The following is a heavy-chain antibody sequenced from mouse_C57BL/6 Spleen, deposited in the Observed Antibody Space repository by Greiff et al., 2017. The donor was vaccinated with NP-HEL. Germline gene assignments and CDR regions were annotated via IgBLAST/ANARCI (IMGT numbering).Heavy chain of an antibody. V-gene: IGHV5-9-1*02. Sequence: EVKLVESGEGLVKPGGSLKLSCAASGFTFSSYAMSWVRQTPEKRLEWVAYISSGGDYIYYADTVKGRFTISRDNARNTLYLQMSSLKSEDTAMYYCTRVGDGYYGGAMDYWGQGTSVTVSS. CDR1: GFTFSSYA. CDR2: ISSGGDYI. D-gene: IGHD2-3*01. CDR3: TRVGDGYYGGAMDY. J-gene: IGHJ4*01.